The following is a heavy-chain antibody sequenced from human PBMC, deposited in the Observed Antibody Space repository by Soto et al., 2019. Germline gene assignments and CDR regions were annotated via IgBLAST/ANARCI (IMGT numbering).Heavy chain of an antibody. CDR2: ISSNGGST. CDR3: AGYAFDI. CDR1: GFTFSSYG. V-gene: IGHV3-64*01. Sequence: EVQLVESGGGLVQPGGSLRLSCAASGFTFSSYGIHWVRQAPGKGLEYVSAISSNGGSTYYASSVKGRFTISRDNSKNTGYLEMGSLRAEDMAVYYCAGYAFDIWGQGTMVTVSS. J-gene: IGHJ3*02.